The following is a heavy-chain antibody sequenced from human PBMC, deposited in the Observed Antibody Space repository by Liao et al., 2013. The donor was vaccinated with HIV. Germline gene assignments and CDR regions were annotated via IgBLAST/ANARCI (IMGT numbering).Heavy chain of an antibody. V-gene: IGHV4-4*07. J-gene: IGHJ5*02. CDR3: ARGPNYDFWSGYSPNWFDP. Sequence: QVQLQESGPGLVKPSETLSLTCTVSGGSISSFYWSWIRQPAGKGLEWIGRIYSSGSTIYNPSLKSRVTMSVDTSKNHFSLKVNSVTAADTAVYYCARGPNYDFWSGYSPNWFDPWGQGILVIVSS. CDR2: IYSSGST. CDR1: GGSISSFY. D-gene: IGHD3-3*01.